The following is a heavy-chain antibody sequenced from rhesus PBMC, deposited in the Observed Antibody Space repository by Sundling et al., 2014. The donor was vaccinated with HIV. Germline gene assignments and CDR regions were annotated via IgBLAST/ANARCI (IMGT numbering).Heavy chain of an antibody. Sequence: QVTLKESGPALVKPTQTLTLTCTFSGFSLSTSGMGVGWIRQPPGKALEWLASIYWDDDKYYSTSLKSRLTISKDTSKNQVVLAMTNMDPVDTATYYCARVPMSIVVYGLDSWGQGVVVTVSS. J-gene: IGHJ6*01. CDR1: GFSLSTSGMG. V-gene: IGHV2S1*01. CDR2: IYWDDDK. CDR3: ARVPMSIVVYGLDS. D-gene: IGHD1-44*01.